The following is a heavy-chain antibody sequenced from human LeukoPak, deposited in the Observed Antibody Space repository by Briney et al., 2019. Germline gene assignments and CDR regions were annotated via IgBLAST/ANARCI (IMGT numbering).Heavy chain of an antibody. J-gene: IGHJ4*02. V-gene: IGHV3-7*01. D-gene: IGHD1-14*01. CDR3: ARDWAGGDDH. Sequence: GGSLRLSCAASGFTFSIYWMSWVRQAPGKGLEWVANINQDGSEKNYVDSVKGRFSISRDNAKNSLYQQMNSLRAEDTAVYYCARDWAGGDDHWGQGTLVTVFS. CDR2: INQDGSEK. CDR1: GFTFSIYW.